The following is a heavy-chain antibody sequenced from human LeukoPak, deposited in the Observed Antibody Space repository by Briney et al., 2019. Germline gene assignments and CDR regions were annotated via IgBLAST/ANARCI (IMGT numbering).Heavy chain of an antibody. D-gene: IGHD3-22*01. V-gene: IGHV4-30-4*01. CDR3: ARSFRGYPHRSDP. J-gene: IGHJ5*02. CDR2: IYYSGST. Sequence: PSQTLSLTCTVSGGSISSGDYYWSWIRQPPGKGLEWIGYIYYSGSTYYNPSLKSRVTISVDTSKNQFSLKLSSVTAADTAVYYCARSFRGYPHRSDPWGQGTLVTVSS. CDR1: GGSISSGDYY.